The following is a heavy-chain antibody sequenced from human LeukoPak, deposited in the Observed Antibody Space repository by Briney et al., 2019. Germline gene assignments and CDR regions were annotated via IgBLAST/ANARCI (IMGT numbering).Heavy chain of an antibody. CDR3: AKDRERVVDY. J-gene: IGHJ4*02. CDR1: GFTFSSYG. Sequence: GGSLRLSCAASGFTFSSYGMHWVRQAPGKGLKWVAVISYDGSNKYYADSVKGRFTISRDDSKNTLYLQMNSLRAEDTAVYYCAKDRERVVDYWGQGTLVTVSS. D-gene: IGHD1-1*01. V-gene: IGHV3-30*18. CDR2: ISYDGSNK.